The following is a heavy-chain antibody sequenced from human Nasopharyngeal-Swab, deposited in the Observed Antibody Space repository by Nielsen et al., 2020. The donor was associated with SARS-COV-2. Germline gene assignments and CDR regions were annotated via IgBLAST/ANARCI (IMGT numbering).Heavy chain of an antibody. J-gene: IGHJ1*01. Sequence: WIRQPPGKGLEWIGYIYYSGSTNYIPSLKSRVTISVDTSKNQFSLKLSSVTAADTAVYYCARDGELSYPFWGYFQHWGQGTLVTVSS. CDR2: IYYSGST. D-gene: IGHD3-10*01. V-gene: IGHV4-59*01. CDR3: ARDGELSYPFWGYFQH.